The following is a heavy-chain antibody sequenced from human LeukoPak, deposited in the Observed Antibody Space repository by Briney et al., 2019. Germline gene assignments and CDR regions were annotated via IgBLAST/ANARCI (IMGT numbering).Heavy chain of an antibody. CDR3: ARHWLGIQDFDY. J-gene: IGHJ4*02. CDR2: IYYSGST. Sequence: SETLSLTCTVSGGSISSSSYYWGWIRQPPGKGLEWIGSIYYSGSTYYNPSLKSRVSISVDTSKDQFSLKLSSVTAADTAVYYRARHWLGIQDFDYWGQGTLVTVSS. CDR1: GGSISSSSYY. D-gene: IGHD6-19*01. V-gene: IGHV4-39*01.